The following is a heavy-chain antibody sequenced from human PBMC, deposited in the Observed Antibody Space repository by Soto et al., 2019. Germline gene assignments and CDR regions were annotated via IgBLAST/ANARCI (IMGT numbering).Heavy chain of an antibody. Sequence: SETLSLTCTVSGGSISSGDYYWSWIRQPPGKGLEWIGYIYYSGSTYYNPSLKSRVTISVDTSKNQFSLKLSSVTAADTAVYYCARDRWRQTDTAMEYYFDYWGQGTLVTVSS. CDR2: IYYSGST. J-gene: IGHJ4*02. CDR3: ARDRWRQTDTAMEYYFDY. V-gene: IGHV4-30-4*01. CDR1: GGSISSGDYY. D-gene: IGHD5-18*01.